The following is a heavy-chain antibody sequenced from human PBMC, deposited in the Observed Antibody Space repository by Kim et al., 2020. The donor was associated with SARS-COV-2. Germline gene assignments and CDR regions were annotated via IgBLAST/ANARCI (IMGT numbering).Heavy chain of an antibody. Sequence: GGSLRLSCAVSGFSVSSYFFNWVRQAPGKGLEWVSVIYTGGTSYYADSVTGRFTASRDTFENTVYLQMNSLRTEDTAVYYCSRAGFGYCNYDGCQEPRDVWGQGTTVTVSS. D-gene: IGHD2-2*03. CDR3: SRAGFGYCNYDGCQEPRDV. V-gene: IGHV3-53*01. CDR1: GFSVSSYF. CDR2: IYTGGTS. J-gene: IGHJ6*02.